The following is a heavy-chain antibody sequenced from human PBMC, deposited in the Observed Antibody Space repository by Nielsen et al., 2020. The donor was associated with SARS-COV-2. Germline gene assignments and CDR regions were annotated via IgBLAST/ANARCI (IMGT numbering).Heavy chain of an antibody. Sequence: ASVKVSCKASGYTFTTFAINWMRQAPGQGLEWMGWINTNTGNPTYAQGFTGRFVFSLESSVSTTYLQINSLTADDTAVYYCARYDECYGMEVWGQGTAVTVSS. CDR1: GYTFTTFA. CDR2: INTNTGNP. CDR3: ARYDECYGMEV. V-gene: IGHV7-4-1*02. D-gene: IGHD1-1*01. J-gene: IGHJ6*02.